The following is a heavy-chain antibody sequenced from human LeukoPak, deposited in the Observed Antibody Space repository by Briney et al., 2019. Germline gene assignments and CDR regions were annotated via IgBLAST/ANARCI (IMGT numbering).Heavy chain of an antibody. D-gene: IGHD1-26*01. J-gene: IGHJ4*02. CDR2: ITSSSTYI. Sequence: GGSLRLSCAASGFTFSSYSMNWVRQAPGKGLEWVSSITSSSTYIYYADSMKGRFTISRDNAKTSLYLQMDRLRAEDTAVYYCARGSSGSYYTLFDYWGQGTLVTVSS. CDR3: ARGSSGSYYTLFDY. V-gene: IGHV3-21*01. CDR1: GFTFSSYS.